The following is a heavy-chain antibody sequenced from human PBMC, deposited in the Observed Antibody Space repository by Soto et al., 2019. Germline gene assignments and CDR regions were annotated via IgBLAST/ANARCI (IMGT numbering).Heavy chain of an antibody. D-gene: IGHD3-22*01. CDR1: GYSFTNYW. CDR3: ARHYSDSSGYYSRAFDY. CDR2: IDPSDSYT. J-gene: IGHJ4*02. V-gene: IGHV5-10-1*01. Sequence: GESLKISCKGSGYSFTNYWITWVRQMPGKGLEWMGRIDPSDSYTNYSPSFQGHVTISADKSISTAYLQWSSLKASDTAMYYCARHYSDSSGYYSRAFDYWGQGTMVTVSS.